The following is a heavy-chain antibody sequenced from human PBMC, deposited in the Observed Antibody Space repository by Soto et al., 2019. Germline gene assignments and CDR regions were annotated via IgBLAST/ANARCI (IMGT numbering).Heavy chain of an antibody. V-gene: IGHV1-18*04. CDR1: GYTFTSYG. D-gene: IGHD6-13*01. Sequence: ASVKVSCKASGYTFTSYGISWVRQAPGQGLEWMGWISAYNGNTNYAQKLQGRVTMTTDTSTSTAYVELRSLRSDDTAVYYCAREWEPVACASSSWYECYYGMDVWGQGTTVTVSS. J-gene: IGHJ6*02. CDR2: ISAYNGNT. CDR3: AREWEPVACASSSWYECYYGMDV.